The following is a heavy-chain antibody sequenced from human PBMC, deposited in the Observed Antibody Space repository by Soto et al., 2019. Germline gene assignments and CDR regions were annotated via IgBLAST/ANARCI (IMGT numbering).Heavy chain of an antibody. J-gene: IGHJ5*02. CDR1: GFTFSTHA. D-gene: IGHD6-13*01. V-gene: IGHV3-30-3*01. CDR2: VSFDGSNK. Sequence: QVQLVESGGGVVQPGRSLRLSCEASGFTFSTHAMHWVRQAPGKGLECVAIVSFDGSNKYYADSVKGRFTISRDNSKNTLYLQMSGLTPEDTAFYYCVRDQTGITTAGGGRIDRWGQGTLVTVSS. CDR3: VRDQTGITTAGGGRIDR.